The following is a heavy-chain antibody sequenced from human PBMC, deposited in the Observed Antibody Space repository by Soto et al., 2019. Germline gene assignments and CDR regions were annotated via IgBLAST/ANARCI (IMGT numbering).Heavy chain of an antibody. D-gene: IGHD3-9*01. J-gene: IGHJ3*02. CDR2: IGTAGDT. CDR3: ARSLRYFGLRVYNAFDI. V-gene: IGHV3-13*04. Sequence: GGSLRLSCAASGFTFSSYDMHWVRQATGKGLEWVSAIGTAGDTYYPGSVKGRFTISRENAKNSLYLQMNSLRAGDTAVYYCARSLRYFGLRVYNAFDIWGQGTMVTVSS. CDR1: GFTFSSYD.